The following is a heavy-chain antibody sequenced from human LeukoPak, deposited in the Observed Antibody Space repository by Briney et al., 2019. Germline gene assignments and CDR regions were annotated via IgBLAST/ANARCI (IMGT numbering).Heavy chain of an antibody. CDR3: VAAAPHLDY. CDR2: INTDGSST. V-gene: IGHV3-74*01. J-gene: IGHJ4*02. CDR1: GLTFSDYW. Sequence: PGGSLRLSCAASGLTFSDYWAHWVRQAPGKGPEWVSRINTDGSSTTYADSVKGRFTISRDDAKNTLFLQMKSLRVEDTAVYYCVAAAPHLDYWGRGTLVTVSS. D-gene: IGHD6-13*01.